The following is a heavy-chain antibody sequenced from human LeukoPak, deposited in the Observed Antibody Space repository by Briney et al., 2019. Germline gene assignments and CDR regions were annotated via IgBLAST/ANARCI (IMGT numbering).Heavy chain of an antibody. J-gene: IGHJ6*03. Sequence: ASVKVSCKASGYTFTSYGISWVRQAPGQGLEWMGGIIPIFGTANYAQKFQGRVTITADKSTSTAYMELSSLRSEDTAVYYCARVRVDIVATIQYYYMDVWGKGTTVTVSS. V-gene: IGHV1-69*06. D-gene: IGHD5-12*01. CDR3: ARVRVDIVATIQYYYMDV. CDR2: IIPIFGTA. CDR1: GYTFTSYG.